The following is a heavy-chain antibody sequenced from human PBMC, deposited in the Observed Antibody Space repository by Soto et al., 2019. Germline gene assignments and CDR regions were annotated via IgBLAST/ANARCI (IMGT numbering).Heavy chain of an antibody. CDR3: AKTAIRSSSPLFDY. V-gene: IGHV3-30*18. CDR1: GFTFSSYG. CDR2: ISYDGSNK. J-gene: IGHJ4*02. Sequence: TGGSLRLSCAASGFTFSSYGMHWVRQAPGKGLEWVAVISYDGSNKYYADSVKGRFTISRDNSKNTLYLQMNSLRAEDTAVYYCAKTAIRSSSPLFDYWGQGTLVTVSS. D-gene: IGHD6-6*01.